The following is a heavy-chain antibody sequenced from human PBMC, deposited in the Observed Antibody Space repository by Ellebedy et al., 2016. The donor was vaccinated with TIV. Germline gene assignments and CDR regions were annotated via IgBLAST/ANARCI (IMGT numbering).Heavy chain of an antibody. CDR2: IFGGGTT. J-gene: IGHJ6*02. Sequence: GGSLRLXCAASGFTVSGNYMSWVRQAPGKGLEWVSVIFGGGTTYYADSVKGRFTVSRDNSKNTLYLQTNSLRAEDTAVYYCARIYYYAMDVWGQGTTVTVSS. CDR3: ARIYYYAMDV. V-gene: IGHV3-53*01. CDR1: GFTVSGNY.